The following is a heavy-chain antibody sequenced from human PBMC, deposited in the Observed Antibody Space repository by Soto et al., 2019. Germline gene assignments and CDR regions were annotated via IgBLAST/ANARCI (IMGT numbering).Heavy chain of an antibody. J-gene: IGHJ5*02. CDR3: AKGESSVSARDFDP. D-gene: IGHD3-22*01. CDR2: ITSSGGT. V-gene: IGHV3-23*01. Sequence: GSLRLSCEASGFTFNNYAIAWVRQAPGKGLEWVSGITSSGGTYYADSVKGRFTISRDNSKNTLYLQMNSLRAEDTAVYYCAKGESSVSARDFDPWGQGTLVTVSS. CDR1: GFTFNNYA.